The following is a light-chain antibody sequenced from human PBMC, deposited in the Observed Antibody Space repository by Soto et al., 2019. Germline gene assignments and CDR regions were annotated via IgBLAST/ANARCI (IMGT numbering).Light chain of an antibody. CDR1: QSVSSSY. J-gene: IGKJ5*01. CDR2: GAS. CDR3: QQSSSSPIT. V-gene: IGKV3-20*01. Sequence: IVFTQSRGTLSLSTGERATLSCRASQSVSSSYLAWYQQKPGQAPRLLIYGASSRATGIPDRFGGSGSGTDFTLTISRLEAEDFAVYYCQQSSSSPITFGQGTRLEIK.